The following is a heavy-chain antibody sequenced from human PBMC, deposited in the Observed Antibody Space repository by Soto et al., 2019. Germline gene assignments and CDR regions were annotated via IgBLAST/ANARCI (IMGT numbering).Heavy chain of an antibody. CDR1: GFTFSNAW. Sequence: GGSLRLSCAASGFTFSNAWMNWVRQAPGKGLEWVGRIKTKTHGGTTDYAAPVKSRFTISRDDSKNTLYLQMNSLKTEDTAVYYCTTDYSFVASVDYWGHGTLVTVPQ. CDR3: TTDYSFVASVDY. J-gene: IGHJ4*01. CDR2: IKTKTHGGTT. D-gene: IGHD2-21*01. V-gene: IGHV3-15*07.